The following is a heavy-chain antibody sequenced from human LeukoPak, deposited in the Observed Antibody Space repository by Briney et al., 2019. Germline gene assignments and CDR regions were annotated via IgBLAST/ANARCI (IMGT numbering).Heavy chain of an antibody. V-gene: IGHV3-21*01. CDR2: ISSSSSYI. CDR1: GFTFSSYS. Sequence: GGSLRLSCAASGFTFSSYSMNWVRQAPGKGLKWVSSISSSSSYIYYADSVKGRFTISRDNAKNSLYLQMNSLRAEDTAVYYCARAYSSSWYSYYYYYMDVWGKGTTVTVSS. CDR3: ARAYSSSWYSYYYYYMDV. D-gene: IGHD6-13*01. J-gene: IGHJ6*03.